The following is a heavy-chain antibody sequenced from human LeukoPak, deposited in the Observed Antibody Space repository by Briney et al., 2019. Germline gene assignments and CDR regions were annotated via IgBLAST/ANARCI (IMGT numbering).Heavy chain of an antibody. CDR3: ARDRVADYVWGSYRYSNLFVP. CDR2: IYYSGST. Sequence: SETLSLTCTDPGGSVSSGRYYWSWIRQPPGKGLEWIGYIYYSGSTNYNTSLKSRVTIPVNTSKSQFSLKLSSVTAADAAVYYCARDRVADYVWGSYRYSNLFVPWGQGTLVSVSS. CDR1: GGSVSSGRYY. J-gene: IGHJ5*02. D-gene: IGHD3-16*02. V-gene: IGHV4-61*01.